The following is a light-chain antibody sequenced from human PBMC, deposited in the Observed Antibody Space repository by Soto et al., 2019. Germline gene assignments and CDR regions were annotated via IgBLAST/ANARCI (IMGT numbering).Light chain of an antibody. Sequence: DVVMTQSPLSLPVTLGQPASISCRSSRSLVYSDGNAYLNWFHQRPGQSPRRLIYKASNRDSGVPDRLSGSGSGTDFSLHITRVEAEEVRVYYCMQGTHWPPTFGLGTRVEIE. J-gene: IGKJ1*01. CDR1: RSLVYSDGNAY. CDR2: KAS. V-gene: IGKV2-30*01. CDR3: MQGTHWPPT.